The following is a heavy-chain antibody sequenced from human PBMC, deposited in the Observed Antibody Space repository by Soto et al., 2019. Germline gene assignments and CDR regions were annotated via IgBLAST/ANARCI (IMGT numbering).Heavy chain of an antibody. J-gene: IGHJ6*02. CDR2: IIPIFGTP. D-gene: IGHD3-16*01. V-gene: IGHV1-69*05. Sequence: ASVKVSCKAAGGAFSNHAISWVRQAPGQGLEWMGGIIPIFGTPMYAQKFQGRVAITKDPGTSTAHMELRSLRSDDAAVYFCATKDDHKDDQPYYYGMDVWGQGTTVTVSS. CDR3: ATKDDHKDDQPYYYGMDV. CDR1: GGAFSNHA.